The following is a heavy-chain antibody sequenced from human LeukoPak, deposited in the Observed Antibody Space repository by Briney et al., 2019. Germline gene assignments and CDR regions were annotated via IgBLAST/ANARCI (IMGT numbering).Heavy chain of an antibody. Sequence: RPGGSLRLSCAASRFTFSSYSMNWARQAPGKGLEWVSYISDSSYTIYYADSVKGRFTISRDNAKNSLYLQMNSLRAEDTAVYHCARDLRVGSYDHWGQGTLVTVSS. CDR2: ISDSSYTI. D-gene: IGHD2-8*02. CDR1: RFTFSSYS. CDR3: ARDLRVGSYDH. J-gene: IGHJ4*02. V-gene: IGHV3-48*01.